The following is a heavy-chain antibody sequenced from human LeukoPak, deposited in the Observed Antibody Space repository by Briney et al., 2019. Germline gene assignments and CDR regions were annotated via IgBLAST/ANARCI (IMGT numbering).Heavy chain of an antibody. CDR3: ARGLRYFD. CDR1: AASIGSGSYL. V-gene: IGHV4-61*02. CDR2: IYTSGST. Sequence: PSESRSLTCTLSAASIGSGSYLWGWILQPAGKGLEWIGRIYTSGSTNYNPSLKSRVTISVDTSKNQFSLKLSSVTAADTAVYYCARGLRYFDWGQGTLVTVSS. J-gene: IGHJ4*02. D-gene: IGHD3-9*01.